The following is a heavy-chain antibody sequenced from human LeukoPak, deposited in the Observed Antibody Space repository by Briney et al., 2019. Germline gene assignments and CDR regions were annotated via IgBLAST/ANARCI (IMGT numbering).Heavy chain of an antibody. CDR2: TYYSGST. V-gene: IGHV4-59*12. CDR3: ARDGLWIQNAFDI. CDR1: GGSISSYY. D-gene: IGHD5-18*01. J-gene: IGHJ3*02. Sequence: SETLSLTCTVSGGSISSYYWSWIRQPPGKGLEWIGYTYYSGSTNYNPSLKSRVTISVDTSKNQFSLKLSSVTAADTAVYYCARDGLWIQNAFDIWGQGTMVTVSS.